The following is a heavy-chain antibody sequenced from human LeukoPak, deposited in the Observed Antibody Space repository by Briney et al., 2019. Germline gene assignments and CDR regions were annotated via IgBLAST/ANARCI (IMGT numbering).Heavy chain of an antibody. J-gene: IGHJ4*02. CDR3: TRWGIAAAVDY. V-gene: IGHV1-69*01. Sequence: AVKVSCKASGGTFISYAISWVRQAAGQGLEWMGGIIPIFGTANYAQQFQGRVTITADESTRTAYIELSSLRPEDTAVYYCTRWGIAAAVDYWGQGNLVTVSS. CDR2: IIPIFGTA. CDR1: GGTFISYA. D-gene: IGHD6-13*01.